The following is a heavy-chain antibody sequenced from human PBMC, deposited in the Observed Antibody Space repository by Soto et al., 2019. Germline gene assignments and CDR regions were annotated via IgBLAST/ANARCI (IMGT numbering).Heavy chain of an antibody. D-gene: IGHD3-22*01. Sequence: PGGSLRLSCAASGFTFSSYAISWVRQAPGKGLEWVSAISGSGGSTYYADSVKGRFTISRDNSKNTLYLQMNSLRAEDTAVYYCAKDLGVYDSSGYYSMSGAFDIWGQGTTVTVSS. CDR1: GFTFSSYA. V-gene: IGHV3-23*01. CDR3: AKDLGVYDSSGYYSMSGAFDI. J-gene: IGHJ3*02. CDR2: ISGSGGST.